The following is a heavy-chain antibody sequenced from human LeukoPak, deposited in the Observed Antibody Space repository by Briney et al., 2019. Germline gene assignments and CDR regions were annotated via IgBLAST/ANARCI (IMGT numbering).Heavy chain of an antibody. CDR3: ARVSPDCSGGSCYPDY. V-gene: IGHV4-59*12. D-gene: IGHD2-15*01. J-gene: IGHJ4*02. Sequence: PSETLSLTCTVSGGSISSYYWSWIRQPPGKGLEWIGYIYYSGSTNYNPSLKSRVTISVNTSKNQFSLKLSSVTAADTAVYYCARVSPDCSGGSCYPDYWGQGTLVTVSS. CDR1: GGSISSYY. CDR2: IYYSGST.